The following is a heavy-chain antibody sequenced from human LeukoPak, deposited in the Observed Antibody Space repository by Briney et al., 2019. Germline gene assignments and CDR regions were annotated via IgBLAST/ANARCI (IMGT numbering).Heavy chain of an antibody. CDR1: GYTFTSYD. D-gene: IGHD7-27*01. CDR2: MNPNSGNT. Sequence: ASVKVSCKASGYTFTSYDINWVRQATGQGLEWMGWMNPNSGNTGYAQKFQGRVTITRNTSISTAYMELSRLRSDDTAVYYCARDGVLGDWGSFESDAFDIWGQGTMVTVSS. CDR3: ARDGVLGDWGSFESDAFDI. V-gene: IGHV1-8*03. J-gene: IGHJ3*02.